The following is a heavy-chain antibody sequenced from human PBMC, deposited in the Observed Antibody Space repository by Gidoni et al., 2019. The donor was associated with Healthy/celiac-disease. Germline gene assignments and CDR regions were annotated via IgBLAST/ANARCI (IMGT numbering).Heavy chain of an antibody. CDR1: GGSIRSSIYY. V-gene: IGHV4-39*01. CDR2: IYYSGST. CDR3: ARREAYYYDSSGYYYPDAFDI. Sequence: QLPLQESGPGLVKTSQTLSLPCTVPGGSIRSSIYYSGWLRQPPGKGLEWIGSIYYSGSTYYNPSLKSRVTIAVDTSKNQFSLKLSSVTAADTAVDYCARREAYYYDSSGYYYPDAFDIWGQGTMVTVSS. D-gene: IGHD3-22*01. J-gene: IGHJ3*02.